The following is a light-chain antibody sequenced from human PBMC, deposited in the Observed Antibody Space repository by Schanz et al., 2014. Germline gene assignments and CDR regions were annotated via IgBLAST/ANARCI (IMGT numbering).Light chain of an antibody. Sequence: EIVLTQSPATLSLSPGETATLSCRASQTVSSYLAWYQRIPGQAPRLLIYDASNRATGTPARFSGSGSGTDFTLTISSLEPEDFAVYYCQQYGVSPLTFGGGTKVEIQ. CDR3: QQYGVSPLT. CDR1: QTVSSY. J-gene: IGKJ4*01. V-gene: IGKV3-11*01. CDR2: DAS.